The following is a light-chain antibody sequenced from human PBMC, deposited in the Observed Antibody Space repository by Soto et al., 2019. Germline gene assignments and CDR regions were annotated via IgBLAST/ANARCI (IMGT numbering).Light chain of an antibody. CDR3: QHYVNWPLT. Sequence: EIVMTQSPATLSVSPGEGATLSCRASQGIGDTLAWYQQKPGQTPRLLIYDTSIRATGVPATFSGSRSGAEFTPTISSLQSEGFAVYYCQHYVNWPLTCGGGTKGESK. CDR2: DTS. J-gene: IGKJ4*01. CDR1: QGIGDT. V-gene: IGKV3-15*01.